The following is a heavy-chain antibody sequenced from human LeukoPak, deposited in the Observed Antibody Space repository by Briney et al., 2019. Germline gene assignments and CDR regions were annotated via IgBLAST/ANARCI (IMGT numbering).Heavy chain of an antibody. D-gene: IGHD3-16*02. J-gene: IGHJ4*01. V-gene: IGHV1-2*02. CDR1: GYTFTSYD. Sequence: GASVKVSCKASGYTFTSYDINWVRQATGQGLEWMGWINPNSGGTNYAQKFQGRVTMTRDTSISTAYMELSRLRSDDTAVYYCARGGGTTFGGVLVKLIDYWGHGTLVTVSS. CDR2: INPNSGGT. CDR3: ARGGGTTFGGVLVKLIDY.